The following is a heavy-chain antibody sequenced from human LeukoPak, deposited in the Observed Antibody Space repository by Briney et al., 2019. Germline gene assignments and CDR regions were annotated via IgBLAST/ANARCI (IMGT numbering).Heavy chain of an antibody. J-gene: IGHJ4*02. CDR3: ARGLPYSGSSDY. CDR1: GFTFSSYE. V-gene: IGHV3-21*01. CDR2: ISSSSSYI. Sequence: GGSLRLSCAASGFTFSSYEMNWVRQAPGKGLEWVSSISSSSSYIYYADSVKGRFTISRDNAKNSLYLQMNSLRAEDTAVYYCARGLPYSGSSDYWGQGTLVTVSS. D-gene: IGHD1-26*01.